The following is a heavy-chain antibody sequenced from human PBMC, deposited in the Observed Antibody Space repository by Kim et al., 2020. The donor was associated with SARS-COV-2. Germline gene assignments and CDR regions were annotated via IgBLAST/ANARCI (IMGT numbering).Heavy chain of an antibody. V-gene: IGHV3-48*04. D-gene: IGHD2-15*01. CDR3: VVAAAP. J-gene: IGHJ5*02. Sequence: STSSTIDYADSVKGRFTISRDNAKTSLYLQMNSLRAEDTAVYYCVVAAAPWGQGTLVTVSS. CDR2: STSSTI.